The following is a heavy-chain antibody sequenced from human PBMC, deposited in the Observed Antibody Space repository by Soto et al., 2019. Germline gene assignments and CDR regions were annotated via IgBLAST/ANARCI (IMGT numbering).Heavy chain of an antibody. D-gene: IGHD3-9*01. V-gene: IGHV1-18*04. Sequence: ASVKVSCKASGYTFTSYGISWVRQAPGQGLEWMGWISAYNGNTNCAQKLQGRVTMTTDTSTSTAYMELRSLRSDDTAVYYCARDQGLRYFDWSNSFNWFDPWGQGTLVTVSS. J-gene: IGHJ5*02. CDR1: GYTFTSYG. CDR3: ARDQGLRYFDWSNSFNWFDP. CDR2: ISAYNGNT.